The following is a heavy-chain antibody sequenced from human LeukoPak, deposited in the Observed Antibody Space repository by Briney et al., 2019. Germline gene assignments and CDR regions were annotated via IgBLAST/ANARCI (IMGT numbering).Heavy chain of an antibody. CDR1: GFTFSNAW. CDR2: VKSKAVGETT. V-gene: IGHV3-15*01. Sequence: GGSLRLSCAASGFTFSNAWMNWVRQAPGKGLEWVARVKSKAVGETTSYAAPVKCRFSILRDDSRDMVYLQMNSLEAEDTAVYYCATCNGDCYFNFWGQGTLVIVSS. J-gene: IGHJ4*02. D-gene: IGHD2-21*02. CDR3: ATCNGDCYFNF.